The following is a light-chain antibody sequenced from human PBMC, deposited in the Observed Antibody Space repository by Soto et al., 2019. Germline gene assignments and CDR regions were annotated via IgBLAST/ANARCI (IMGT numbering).Light chain of an antibody. V-gene: IGLV2-14*03. CDR1: SSDVGGYNY. CDR2: DVS. CDR3: SSYASSTTPYV. J-gene: IGLJ1*01. Sequence: QSVLTQPASVSGSPGQSITISCTGTSSDVGGYNYVSWYQQHPGKAPKLMIYDVSYRPSGVSNRFSGSKSGNTASLTVSGLQAEDEAAYYCSSYASSTTPYVFGTGTKVTVL.